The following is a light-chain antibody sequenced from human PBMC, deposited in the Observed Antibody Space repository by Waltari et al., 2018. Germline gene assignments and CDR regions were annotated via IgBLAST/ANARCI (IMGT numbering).Light chain of an antibody. Sequence: ELVLTQSPGTMALSPGEGATLSCRASQSVSRALAWYQQKPGHAPRLLIYAASTRATGVPDRFSGSGSGTDFSLTISRLDPEDFAVYYCQHYVNLPVTFGQGTKVEI. J-gene: IGKJ1*01. CDR2: AAS. CDR3: QHYVNLPVT. V-gene: IGKV3-20*01. CDR1: QSVSRA.